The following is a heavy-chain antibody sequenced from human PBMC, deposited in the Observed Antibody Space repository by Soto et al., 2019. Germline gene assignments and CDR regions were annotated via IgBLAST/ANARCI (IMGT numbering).Heavy chain of an antibody. D-gene: IGHD7-27*01. Sequence: SETLSLTCTGSGGSISSYYWSWIRQPPGEGLEWIGYIYYSGITNYNPSLKSRVTISVETSKNQFSLKLSSVTAADTAVYYCARGAWASAFDIWGQGTMVTVSS. CDR2: IYYSGIT. CDR3: ARGAWASAFDI. V-gene: IGHV4-59*08. CDR1: GGSISSYY. J-gene: IGHJ3*02.